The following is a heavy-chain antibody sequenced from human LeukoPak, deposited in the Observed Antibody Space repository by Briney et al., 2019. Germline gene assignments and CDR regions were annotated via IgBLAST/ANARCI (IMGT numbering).Heavy chain of an antibody. CDR1: GITFSDYY. V-gene: IGHV3-11*01. CDR2: ITGSGDNM. CDR3: VRVSSASYAFDS. D-gene: IGHD1-26*01. Sequence: GGSLRLSCAASGITFSDYYMAWMCQAPGKGLEWVSYITGSGDNMYYADSVKGRFSVSRDNAKKSVYLQMNSLTPEDTAFYYCVRVSSASYAFDSWGQGTLVTVSS. J-gene: IGHJ4*02.